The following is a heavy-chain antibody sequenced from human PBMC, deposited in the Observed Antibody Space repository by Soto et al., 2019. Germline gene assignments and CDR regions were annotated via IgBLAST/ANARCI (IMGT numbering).Heavy chain of an antibody. D-gene: IGHD3-3*01. Sequence: QVQLVESGGGVVQPGRSLRLSCAASGFTFSSYGMHWVRQAPGKGLEWVAVISYDGSNKYYADSVKGRFTISRDNSKNTLYLQMNSLRAEDTDVYYCATDGLYYDFWSGYYNGKGPKNWFDPWGQGTLVTVSS. CDR2: ISYDGSNK. CDR1: GFTFSSYG. J-gene: IGHJ5*02. CDR3: ATDGLYYDFWSGYYNGKGPKNWFDP. V-gene: IGHV3-30*03.